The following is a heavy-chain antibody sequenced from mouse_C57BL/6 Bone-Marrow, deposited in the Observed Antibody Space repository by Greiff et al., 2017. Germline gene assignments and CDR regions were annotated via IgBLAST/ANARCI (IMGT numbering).Heavy chain of an antibody. CDR1: GFTFSNYW. CDR2: IRLKSDNYAT. J-gene: IGHJ3*01. CDR3: TGVRRAWFAY. V-gene: IGHV6-3*01. Sequence: EVKVVESGGGLVQPGGSMKLSCVASGFTFSNYWMNWVRQSPEKGLEWVAQIRLKSDNYATHYAESVKGRFTISRDDSKSSVYLQMNNLRAEDTGIYYCTGVRRAWFAYWGQGTLVTVSA.